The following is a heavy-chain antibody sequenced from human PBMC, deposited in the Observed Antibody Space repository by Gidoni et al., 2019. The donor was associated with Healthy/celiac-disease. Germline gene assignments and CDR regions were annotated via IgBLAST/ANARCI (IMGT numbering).Heavy chain of an antibody. D-gene: IGHD2-2*01. V-gene: IGHV4-61*01. CDR2: IYYSGST. CDR3: ARSRGYCSSTSCYFSYYYMDV. J-gene: IGHJ6*03. CDR1: GASVSSGSYY. Sequence: QVQLQESGPGLVKPSETLSLTCTVSGASVSSGSYYWSWIRQPPGKGLEWIGYIYYSGSTNYNPSLKSRVTISVDTSKNQFSLKLSSVTAADTAVYYCARSRGYCSSTSCYFSYYYMDVWGKGTTVTVSS.